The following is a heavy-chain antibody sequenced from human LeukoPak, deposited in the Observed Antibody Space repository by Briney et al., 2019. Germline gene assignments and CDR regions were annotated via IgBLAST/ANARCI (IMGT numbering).Heavy chain of an antibody. J-gene: IGHJ3*02. CDR1: GYSFTNYW. CDR2: IYPGDSDA. Sequence: GESLKISCKGSGYSFTNYWIGWVRQMPGKGLEWMGIIYPGDSDARYSPSFQGQVIFSADKSISTAYLQWSSLKASDTAMYYCAKLDRYCSGGSCFPDAFVIWGQGTMVTVSS. V-gene: IGHV5-51*01. CDR3: AKLDRYCSGGSCFPDAFVI. D-gene: IGHD2-15*01.